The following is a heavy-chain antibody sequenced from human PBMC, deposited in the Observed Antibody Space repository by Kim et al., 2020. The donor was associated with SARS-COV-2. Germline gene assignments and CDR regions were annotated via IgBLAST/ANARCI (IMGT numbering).Heavy chain of an antibody. J-gene: IGHJ6*02. Sequence: GGSLRLSCAASGFTVSSNYMSWVRQAPGKGLEWVSVIYSGGSTYYADSVKGRFTISRDNSKNTLYLQMNSLRAEDTAVYYCARVLLSSGMDVWGQGTTVTVSS. D-gene: IGHD3-9*01. CDR1: GFTVSSNY. CDR2: IYSGGST. CDR3: ARVLLSSGMDV. V-gene: IGHV3-66*01.